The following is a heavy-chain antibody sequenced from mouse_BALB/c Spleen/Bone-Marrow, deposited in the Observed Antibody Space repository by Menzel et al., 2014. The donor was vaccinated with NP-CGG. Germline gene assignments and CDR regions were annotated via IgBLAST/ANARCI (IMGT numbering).Heavy chain of an antibody. V-gene: IGHV4-1*02. J-gene: IGHJ3*01. CDR3: SRLGYYGGFAY. CDR2: INPDSNTI. D-gene: IGHD2-3*01. CDR1: GFDFSRYW. Sequence: EVKVIESGSGLVQPGGSLKLSCAASGFDFSRYWMSWVRQAPGKGLEWIGEINPDSNTINYTPSLKDKFIISRDNAKNTLYQQMSKVRSEDTALYYCSRLGYYGGFAYWGQGTLVTVSA.